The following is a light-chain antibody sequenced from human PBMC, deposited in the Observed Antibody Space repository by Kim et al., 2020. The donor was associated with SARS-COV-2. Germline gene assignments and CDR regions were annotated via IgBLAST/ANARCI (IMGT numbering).Light chain of an antibody. CDR3: QTWHTGIWV. CDR2: LNSDGSH. V-gene: IGLV4-69*01. Sequence: ASFKLTCSLSSGHSSYAIAWHQQRPEKGPRYLMILNSDGSHTRGDGIPDRFSGSSSGAERSLTISSLQSDDEADYYCQTWHTGIWVFGGGTKLTVL. CDR1: SGHSSYA. J-gene: IGLJ3*02.